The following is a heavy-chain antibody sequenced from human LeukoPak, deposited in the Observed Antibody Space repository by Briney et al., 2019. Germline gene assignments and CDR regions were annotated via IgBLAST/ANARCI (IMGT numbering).Heavy chain of an antibody. J-gene: IGHJ4*02. D-gene: IGHD4-23*01. CDR1: GYSFTDYW. CDR3: ARPSSLYGGTSEDY. CDR2: IYPGDSDT. Sequence: KPGESLKISCKASGYSFTDYWIVWVRQMPGKGLELMWAIYPGDSDTRYSPSLDGQVTISADKSVSTTYLQWSSLQASDTAMYYCARPSSLYGGTSEDYWGQGTLVTVSS. V-gene: IGHV5-51*01.